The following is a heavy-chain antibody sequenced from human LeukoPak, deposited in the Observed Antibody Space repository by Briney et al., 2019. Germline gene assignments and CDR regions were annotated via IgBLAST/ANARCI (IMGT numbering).Heavy chain of an antibody. D-gene: IGHD2-2*01. CDR3: ARGRGCSSTSCLIAAAALGDYYYYMDV. CDR2: MNPNSGNT. J-gene: IGHJ6*03. V-gene: IGHV1-8*03. CDR1: GYTFTSYD. Sequence: GASVRVSCKASGYTFTSYDINWVRQATGQGLEWMGWMNPNSGNTGYAQKFQGRVTITRNTSISTAYMELSSLRSEDTAVYYCARGRGCSSTSCLIAAAALGDYYYYMDVWGKGTTVTVSS.